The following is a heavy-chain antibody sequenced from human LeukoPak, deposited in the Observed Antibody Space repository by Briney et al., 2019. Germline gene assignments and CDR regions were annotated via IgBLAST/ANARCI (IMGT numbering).Heavy chain of an antibody. V-gene: IGHV3-30-3*01. J-gene: IGHJ4*02. CDR3: AGANGY. CDR2: ISYDGSNK. Sequence: GGSLRLSCAASGFTFSTFAMNWVRQAPGKGLEWVAVISYDGSNKYYADSVKGRFTISRDNSKNTLYLQMNSLRAEDTAVYYCAGANGYWGQGTLVTVPS. D-gene: IGHD2-8*01. CDR1: GFTFSTFA.